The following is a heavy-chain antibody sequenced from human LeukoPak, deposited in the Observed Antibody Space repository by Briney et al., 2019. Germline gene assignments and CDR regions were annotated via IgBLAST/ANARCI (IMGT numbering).Heavy chain of an antibody. CDR1: GGTFSSYA. J-gene: IGHJ6*02. CDR3: ARENTLRDYYYGMDV. CDR2: IIPIFGTA. Sequence: EASVKVSCKASGGTFSSYAISWVRQAPGQGLEWMGGIIPIFGTANYAQKFQGRVTITADESTSTAYMELSSLRSEDTAVYYCARENTLRDYYYGMDVWGQGTTVTVSS. D-gene: IGHD4-17*01. V-gene: IGHV1-69*13.